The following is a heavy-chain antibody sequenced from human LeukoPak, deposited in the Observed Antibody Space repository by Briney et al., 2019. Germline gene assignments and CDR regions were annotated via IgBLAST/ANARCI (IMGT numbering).Heavy chain of an antibody. J-gene: IGHJ3*02. CDR1: GGSMSSYY. CDR2: IYYSGST. V-gene: IGHV4-59*08. D-gene: IGHD3-9*01. CDR3: ARSLLYDILTGYAFDI. Sequence: PSETLSLTCTVSGGSMSSYYWSWIRQPPGKGLEWIGYIYYSGSTNYNPSLKSRVTISVDTSKNQFSLKLSSVTAADTAVYYCARSLLYDILTGYAFDIWGQGTMVTVPS.